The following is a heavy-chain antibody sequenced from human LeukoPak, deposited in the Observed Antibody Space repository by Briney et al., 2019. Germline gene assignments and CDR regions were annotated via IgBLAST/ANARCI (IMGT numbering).Heavy chain of an antibody. CDR3: ARHASPSSWVDY. Sequence: SETLSLTCTVSGGSISSYYWSWIRQPPGKGLEWIGYIYYSGTTNYNPSLESRVTISVDTSKNQFSLKLSSVTAADTAVYYCARHASPSSWVDYWGQGTLVTVSS. V-gene: IGHV4-59*08. J-gene: IGHJ4*02. CDR2: IYYSGTT. CDR1: GGSISSYY. D-gene: IGHD6-13*01.